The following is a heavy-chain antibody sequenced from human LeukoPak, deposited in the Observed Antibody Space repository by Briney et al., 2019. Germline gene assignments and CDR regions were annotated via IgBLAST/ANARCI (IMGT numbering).Heavy chain of an antibody. CDR3: ARELRIAAAGRFDY. V-gene: IGHV1-8*01. CDR1: GYTFTSYD. D-gene: IGHD6-13*01. Sequence: GESLKISCKASGYTFTSYDINWVRQATGQGLEWMGWMNPNSGNTGYAQKFQGRVTMTRNTSISTAYMELSSLRSEDTAVYYCARELRIAAAGRFDYWGQGTLVTVSS. CDR2: MNPNSGNT. J-gene: IGHJ4*02.